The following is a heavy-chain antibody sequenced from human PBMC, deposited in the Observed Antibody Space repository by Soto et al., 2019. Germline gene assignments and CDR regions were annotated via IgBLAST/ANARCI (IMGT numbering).Heavy chain of an antibody. D-gene: IGHD4-4*01. CDR2: IWYDGSNK. CDR3: ARDDYSGGGYSYYYMDV. J-gene: IGHJ6*03. CDR1: GFTFSSYG. V-gene: IGHV3-33*01. Sequence: QVQLVESGGGVGQPGRSLRLSCAASGFTFSSYGMHWVRQAPGKGLEWVAVIWYDGSNKYYADSVKGRFTISRDNSKNTLYLQMNSLRAEDTAVYYCARDDYSGGGYSYYYMDVWGKGTTVTVSS.